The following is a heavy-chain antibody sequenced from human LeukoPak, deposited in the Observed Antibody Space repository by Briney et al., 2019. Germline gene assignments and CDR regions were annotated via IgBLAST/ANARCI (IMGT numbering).Heavy chain of an antibody. D-gene: IGHD6-19*01. J-gene: IGHJ4*02. CDR1: GFTFSSYS. CDR2: ISSSSSYI. V-gene: IGHV3-21*01. Sequence: PGGSLRLSCAASGFTFSSYSMNWVRQAPGKGLEWVSSISSSSSYIYYADSVKGRFTISRDNAKNSLYLQMNSLRAEDTAVYYCARALEQWLEGDLWAQGTLVTVSS. CDR3: ARALEQWLEGDL.